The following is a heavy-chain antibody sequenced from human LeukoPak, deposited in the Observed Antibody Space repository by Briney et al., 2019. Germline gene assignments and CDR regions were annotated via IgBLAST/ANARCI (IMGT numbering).Heavy chain of an antibody. J-gene: IGHJ5*02. V-gene: IGHV3-30*02. D-gene: IGHD1-26*01. CDR3: ARSGVGATTIEVWFDP. Sequence: PGGSLRLSCAASGFTFSNYGMHWVRQAPGKGLEWVAFIRYDGSNTYYADSVKGRFTISRDNSKNTLYLQMNSLRAEDTAVYYCARSGVGATTIEVWFDPWGQGTLVTVSS. CDR1: GFTFSNYG. CDR2: IRYDGSNT.